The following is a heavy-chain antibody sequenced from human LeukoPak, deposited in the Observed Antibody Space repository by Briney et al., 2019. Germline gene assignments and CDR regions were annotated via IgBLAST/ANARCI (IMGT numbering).Heavy chain of an antibody. D-gene: IGHD2-15*01. V-gene: IGHV1-18*01. CDR3: ATPALGYCSGGSCYFDY. J-gene: IGHJ4*02. CDR1: GYTFTSYG. Sequence: GASVKVSCKASGYTFTSYGISWVRQAPGQGLEWMGWISAYNGNTNYAQKLQGRVTMTTDTSTSTAYMELRSLRSDDTAVYYCATPALGYCSGGSCYFDYWGQGTLVTVSS. CDR2: ISAYNGNT.